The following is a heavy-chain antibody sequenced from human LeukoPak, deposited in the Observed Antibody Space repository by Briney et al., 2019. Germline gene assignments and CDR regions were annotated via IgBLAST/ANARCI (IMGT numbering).Heavy chain of an antibody. Sequence: GASVKVSCKASGYTFTSYYMHWVRQAPGQGLEWMGIINPSGGSTSYAQKFQGRVTITADKSTSTAYMELSSLRSEDTAVYYCARVVHYYDSRRGMDVWGQGTTVTVSS. V-gene: IGHV1-46*01. CDR2: INPSGGST. J-gene: IGHJ6*02. CDR1: GYTFTSYY. D-gene: IGHD3-22*01. CDR3: ARVVHYYDSRRGMDV.